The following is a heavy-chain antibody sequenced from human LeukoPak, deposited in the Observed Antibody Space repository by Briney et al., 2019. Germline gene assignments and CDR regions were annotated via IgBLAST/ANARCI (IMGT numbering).Heavy chain of an antibody. CDR2: ISYDESNK. CDR3: AKCPIYCDIVTGPVDY. D-gene: IGHD3-9*01. CDR1: GFTFSSYG. V-gene: IGHV3-30*18. Sequence: PGGSLRLSFSASGFTFSSYGMQWVRQAPGRGLGWVAVISYDESNKYYADSVRSRFTISRDNSKDTLYLQINSLRAEDTAVYYCAKCPIYCDIVTGPVDYWGQGALVTVSS. J-gene: IGHJ4*02.